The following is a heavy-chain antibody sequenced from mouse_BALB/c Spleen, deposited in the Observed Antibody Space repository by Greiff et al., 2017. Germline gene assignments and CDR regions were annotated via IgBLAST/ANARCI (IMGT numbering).Heavy chain of an antibody. J-gene: IGHJ1*01. V-gene: IGHV1S81*02. Sequence: VQLQQSGAELVKPGASVKLSCKASGYTFTSYYMYWVKQRPGQGLEWIGEINPSNGGTNFNEKFKSKATLTVDKSSSTAYMQLSSLTSEDSAVYYYTQVITRHWYFDVWGAGTTVTVSS. CDR2: INPSNGGT. CDR3: TQVITRHWYFDV. D-gene: IGHD1-1*01. CDR1: GYTFTSYY.